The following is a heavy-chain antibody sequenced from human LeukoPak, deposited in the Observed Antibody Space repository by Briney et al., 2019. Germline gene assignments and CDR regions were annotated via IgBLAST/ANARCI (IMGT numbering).Heavy chain of an antibody. Sequence: ASVKVSCKASGYTFSSYFIHWVRQAPGQGLEWMGVINPSGGSTTYAQKFQGRVVMTRDTSTSTVYMELSGLRSEGTALYYCARADGRKDAFDIWGPGTLVTVSS. J-gene: IGHJ3*02. CDR2: INPSGGST. V-gene: IGHV1-46*01. CDR3: ARADGRKDAFDI. CDR1: GYTFSSYF.